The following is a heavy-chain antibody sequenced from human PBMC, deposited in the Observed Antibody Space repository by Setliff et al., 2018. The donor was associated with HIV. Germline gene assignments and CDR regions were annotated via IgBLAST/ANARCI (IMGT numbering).Heavy chain of an antibody. CDR3: ARVATVSHPGDYFDY. V-gene: IGHV1-8*01. D-gene: IGHD4-4*01. Sequence: ASVKVSCKASGYTFSNYDIDWVRQATGQGLEWVGWMNPNSGNTGYAQKFQGRVTLTRNTSISTAYMELSSLRSEDTAVYSCARVATVSHPGDYFDYWGQGTLVTVSS. J-gene: IGHJ4*02. CDR2: MNPNSGNT. CDR1: GYTFSNYD.